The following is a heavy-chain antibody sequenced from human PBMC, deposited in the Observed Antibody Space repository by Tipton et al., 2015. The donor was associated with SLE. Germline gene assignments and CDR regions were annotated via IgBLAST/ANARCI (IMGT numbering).Heavy chain of an antibody. D-gene: IGHD2-15*01. CDR2: ISYEGRDK. V-gene: IGHV3-30*09. Sequence: SLRLSCAASGFTFSRYAMHWVRQAPGKGLEWVAVISYEGRDKKYADSVKGRFAISRDDSKNTVYLQMNSLTSEDTALYFCAKESVGAATAFDPWGQGTLVTVSS. J-gene: IGHJ5*01. CDR1: GFTFSRYA. CDR3: AKESVGAATAFDP.